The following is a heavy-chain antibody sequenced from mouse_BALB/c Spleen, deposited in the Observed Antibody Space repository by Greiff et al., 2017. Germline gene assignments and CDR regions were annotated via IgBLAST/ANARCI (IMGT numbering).Heavy chain of an antibody. J-gene: IGHJ1*01. D-gene: IGHD2-14*01. Sequence: QVQLQQSGPGLVQPSQSLSITCTVSGFSLTSYGVHWVRQSPGKGLEWLGVIWSGGSTDYNAAFISRLSISKDNSKSQVFFKMNSLQANDTAIYYYASPYYRYDEKTVGDFDVWGAGTTVTVSS. CDR3: ASPYYRYDEKTVGDFDV. CDR1: GFSLTSYG. CDR2: IWSGGST. V-gene: IGHV2-2*02.